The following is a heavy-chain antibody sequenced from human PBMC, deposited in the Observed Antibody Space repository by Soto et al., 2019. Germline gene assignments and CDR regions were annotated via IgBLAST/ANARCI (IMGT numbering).Heavy chain of an antibody. V-gene: IGHV3-23*01. D-gene: IGHD5-18*01. CDR1: GSTFSSYA. CDR2: ISGSGGST. J-gene: IGHJ4*02. Sequence: PGGSLRLSCAASGSTFSSYAMSWVRQAPGKGLEWVSAISGSGGSTYYADSVKGRFTISRDNSKNTLYLQMNSLRAEDTAVYYCAKGGRGYSYGYFSVDYWGQGTLVTVSS. CDR3: AKGGRGYSYGYFSVDY.